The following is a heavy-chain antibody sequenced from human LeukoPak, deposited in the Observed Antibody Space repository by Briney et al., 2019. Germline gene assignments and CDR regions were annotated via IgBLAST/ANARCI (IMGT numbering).Heavy chain of an antibody. V-gene: IGHV4-59*08. CDR1: GGSISSYY. CDR3: ASSPGVFDWLPYFDY. CDR2: IYYSGST. D-gene: IGHD3-9*01. J-gene: IGHJ4*02. Sequence: SETLSLTCTVSGGSISSYYWSWIRQPPGKGLEWTGYIYYSGSTNYNPSLRSRVTISVDTSKNQFSLKLSSVTAADTAVYYCASSPGVFDWLPYFDYWGQGTLVTVSS.